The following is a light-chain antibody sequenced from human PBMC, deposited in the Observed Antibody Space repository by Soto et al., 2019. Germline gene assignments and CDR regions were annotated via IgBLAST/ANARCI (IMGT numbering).Light chain of an antibody. CDR2: DAS. CDR3: QQRSNWRIT. CDR1: QSVDND. V-gene: IGKV3-11*01. Sequence: EIVMTQSPATLSVSPGDRATLSCRASQSVDNDLAWYQQKPGQAPRLLIYDASNRATGVPARFSGSGSGTDFTLTISSLEPEDFAVYYCQQRSNWRITFGQGTRLEIK. J-gene: IGKJ5*01.